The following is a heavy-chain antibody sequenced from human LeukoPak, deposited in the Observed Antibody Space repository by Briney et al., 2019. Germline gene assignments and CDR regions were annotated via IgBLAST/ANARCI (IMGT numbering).Heavy chain of an antibody. J-gene: IGHJ4*02. CDR3: ARAAYMSSPDY. CDR1: GFTLSGYW. D-gene: IGHD6-6*01. CDR2: IDNGGSSI. Sequence: GGSLRLSCAASGFTLSGYWMLWVPQAPGKGPVWVSRIDNGGSSITYADSVKGRFTLSRDNAKNTLYLQMSSLRGEDTAVYYCARAAYMSSPDYWGQGTLVTVSS. V-gene: IGHV3-74*01.